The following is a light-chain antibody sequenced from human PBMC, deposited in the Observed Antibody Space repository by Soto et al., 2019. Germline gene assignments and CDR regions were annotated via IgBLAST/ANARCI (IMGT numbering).Light chain of an antibody. CDR1: QRMSAW. J-gene: IGKJ1*01. Sequence: DIQMTQSPTTLSASVGDRVIITCRASQRMSAWLAWYQQKPGIAPKLLIYDASSLEDGVPSRFXGSGSGTXXXXXXXSLQPDDFATYYCQQYDTYPWTFGQGTKVEIK. CDR2: DAS. V-gene: IGKV1-5*01. CDR3: QQYDTYPWT.